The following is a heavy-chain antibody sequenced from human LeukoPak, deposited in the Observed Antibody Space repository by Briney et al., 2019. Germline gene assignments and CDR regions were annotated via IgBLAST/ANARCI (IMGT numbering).Heavy chain of an antibody. CDR2: INPNSGGT. Sequence: ASVTVSCKASGYTFTGYYMHWVRQAPGQGLEWMGWINPNSGGTNYAQKFQGRVTMTRDTSISTAYMELSRLRSDDTAVYYCATGRRVLLWFGELREANWFDPWGQGTLVTVSS. CDR1: GYTFTGYY. CDR3: ATGRRVLLWFGELREANWFDP. D-gene: IGHD3-10*01. J-gene: IGHJ5*02. V-gene: IGHV1-2*02.